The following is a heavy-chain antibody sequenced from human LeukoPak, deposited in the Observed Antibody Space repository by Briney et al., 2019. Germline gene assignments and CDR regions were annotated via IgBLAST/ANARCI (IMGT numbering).Heavy chain of an antibody. CDR3: VRDPSYGSSWYYYMDV. J-gene: IGHJ6*03. Sequence: GGSLRLSWAASEFTFVRYAMNWVRQAPGKGLEWASYMSSSSFKIGYADSVKGRFTISRDNSKNSLYLQMDSLRVEDTAVYYCVRDPSYGSSWYYYMDVWGKGTTVAVSS. CDR2: MSSSSFKI. V-gene: IGHV3-48*04. D-gene: IGHD6-13*01. CDR1: EFTFVRYA.